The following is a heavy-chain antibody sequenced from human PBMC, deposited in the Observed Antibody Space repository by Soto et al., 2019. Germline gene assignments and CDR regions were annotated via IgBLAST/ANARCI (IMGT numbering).Heavy chain of an antibody. CDR3: ARTAGIAVAGTPWFDP. J-gene: IGHJ5*02. CDR2: ISSSSSYI. CDR1: GFTFSSYS. Sequence: SLRLSCAASGFTFSSYSMNWVRQAPGKGLEWVSSISSSSSYIYYADSVKGRFTISRDNAKNSLYLQMNSLRAEDTAVYYCARTAGIAVAGTPWFDPWGQGTLVTVSS. V-gene: IGHV3-21*01. D-gene: IGHD6-19*01.